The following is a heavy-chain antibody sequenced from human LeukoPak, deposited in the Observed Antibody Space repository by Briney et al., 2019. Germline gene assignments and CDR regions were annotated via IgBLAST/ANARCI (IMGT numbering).Heavy chain of an antibody. D-gene: IGHD3-10*01. Sequence: SQTLSLTCAISGDSVSSNSAAWNWIRQSPSRGLEWLGRTYYRSKWYNDYAVSVKSRITINPDTSENQFSLQLNSVTPEDTAVYYCARDPYYYGSGSYSTPYFDYWGQGTLVTVSS. J-gene: IGHJ4*02. CDR1: GDSVSSNSAA. CDR3: ARDPYYYGSGSYSTPYFDY. V-gene: IGHV6-1*01. CDR2: TYYRSKWYN.